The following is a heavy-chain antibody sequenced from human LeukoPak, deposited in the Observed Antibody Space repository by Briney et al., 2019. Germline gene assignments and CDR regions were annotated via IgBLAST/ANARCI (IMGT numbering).Heavy chain of an antibody. CDR2: MHHSGST. D-gene: IGHD2-2*01. CDR1: GYSISSIYY. J-gene: IGHJ4*02. Sequence: LSETLSLTCAVSGYSISSIYYWGWIRQPPGKGLEWIGSMHHSGSTNYNPSLKSRVTISVDTSKNQFSLKLRYVTAADTAVYYCARLGYCTSTSCYPDSWGQGTLVTVSS. CDR3: ARLGYCTSTSCYPDS. V-gene: IGHV4-38-2*01.